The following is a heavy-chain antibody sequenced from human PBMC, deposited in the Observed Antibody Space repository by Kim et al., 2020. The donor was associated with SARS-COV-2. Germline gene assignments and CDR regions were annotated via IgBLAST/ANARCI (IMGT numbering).Heavy chain of an antibody. Sequence: GESLKISCAGSGFKFNFMSYWIAWVRQQPGKGLEWMGIIYPPDSDTRYNPAFQGQVAISADTSTTTAYLWWSSLKASDTAIYYCARAVTGISNPYYFDYW. J-gene: IGHJ4*01. CDR1: GFKFNFMSYW. V-gene: IGHV5-51*01. CDR2: IYPPDSDT. CDR3: ARAVTGISNPYYFDY. D-gene: IGHD2-21*02.